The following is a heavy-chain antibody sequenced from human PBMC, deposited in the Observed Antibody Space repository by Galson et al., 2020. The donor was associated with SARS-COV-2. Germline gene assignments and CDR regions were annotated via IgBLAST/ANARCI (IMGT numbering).Heavy chain of an antibody. V-gene: IGHV4-34*01. J-gene: IGHJ4*02. CDR3: AREEKFFLVVTGTRMCYLDY. CDR1: AGSSSGYY. Sequence: SETLSPTCAVYAGSSSGYYWSWNRQPPGKGLEWIGAIKSSGSTNYNTSLKSRATIPVDTSKNHFSLKRSSVTAADTAVYYWAREEKFFLVVTGTRMCYLDYWGRGTLATVSS. D-gene: IGHD2-21*02. CDR2: IKSSGST.